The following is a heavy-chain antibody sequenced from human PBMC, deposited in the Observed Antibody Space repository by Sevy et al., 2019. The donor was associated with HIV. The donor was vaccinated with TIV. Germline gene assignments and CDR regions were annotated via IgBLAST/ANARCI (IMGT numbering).Heavy chain of an antibody. V-gene: IGHV1-8*03. CDR3: ARAYSGYDWGLNYYYYYYMDV. J-gene: IGHJ6*03. CDR1: GYTFTSYD. Sequence: ASVKVSCKASGYTFTSYDINWVRQATGQGLEWMGWMNPNSGNTGYAQKFQGRVTITRNTSISTAYMELSSLRSEDTAVYYCARAYSGYDWGLNYYYYYYMDVWGKGTTVTVSS. CDR2: MNPNSGNT. D-gene: IGHD5-12*01.